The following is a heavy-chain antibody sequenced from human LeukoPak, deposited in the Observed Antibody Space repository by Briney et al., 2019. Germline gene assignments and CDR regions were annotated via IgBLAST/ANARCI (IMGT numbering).Heavy chain of an antibody. J-gene: IGHJ4*02. CDR3: AKDVAYGSGIYYFDY. D-gene: IGHD3-10*01. V-gene: IGHV3-30*02. CDR1: GFTFSGYG. CDR2: IRYDRSDE. Sequence: GGSLRLSCSASGFTFSGYGMYWVRQAPGKGLEWVASIRYDRSDEYYTESVKGRFTISRDNSKNTLSLQMNSLRAEDTAVYYCAKDVAYGSGIYYFDYWGQGTLVTVSS.